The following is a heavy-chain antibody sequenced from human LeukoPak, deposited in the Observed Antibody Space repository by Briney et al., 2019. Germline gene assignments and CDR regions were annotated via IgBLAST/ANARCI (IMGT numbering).Heavy chain of an antibody. D-gene: IGHD6-13*01. CDR3: AYSSSWYYYYYGMDV. CDR2: INHSGST. J-gene: IGHJ6*02. V-gene: IGHV4-34*01. CDR1: GGSFSGYY. Sequence: SETLSFTCAVYGGSFSGYYWSWIRQPPGKGLEWIGEINHSGSTNYNPSLKSRVTISVDTSKNQFSLKLSSVTAADTAVYYCAYSSSWYYYYYGMDVWGQGTTVTVSS.